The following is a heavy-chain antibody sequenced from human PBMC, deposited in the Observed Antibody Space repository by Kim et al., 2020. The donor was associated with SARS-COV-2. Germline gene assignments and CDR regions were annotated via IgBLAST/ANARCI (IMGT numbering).Heavy chain of an antibody. Sequence: SETLSLTCTVSGGSISSSSYYWGWIRQPTGKGLEGIGSNDYSGSTYSNPSQKSRVTISVDTSKNQFSLKPSSVTAADTAVYYCARQLRGGIAVAGGYYVDYWGQGTLVTVSS. J-gene: IGHJ4*02. V-gene: IGHV4-39*01. D-gene: IGHD6-19*01. CDR3: ARQLRGGIAVAGGYYVDY. CDR1: GGSISSSSYY. CDR2: NDYSGST.